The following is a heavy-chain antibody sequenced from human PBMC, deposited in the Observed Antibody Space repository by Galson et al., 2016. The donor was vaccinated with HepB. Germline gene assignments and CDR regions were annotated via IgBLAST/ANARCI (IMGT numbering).Heavy chain of an antibody. V-gene: IGHV3-73*01. Sequence: SLRLSCAASGFAFSGSAMHWVRQASGKGLEWVGHIRNKANNYATSYAEAVKGRFTISRDDLKSTTYLQMNSLKTEDTALYFCTRSSPFCSGGSCYNWFDPWGQGTLVTVSS. D-gene: IGHD2-15*01. CDR1: GFAFSGSA. CDR2: IRNKANNYAT. CDR3: TRSSPFCSGGSCYNWFDP. J-gene: IGHJ5*02.